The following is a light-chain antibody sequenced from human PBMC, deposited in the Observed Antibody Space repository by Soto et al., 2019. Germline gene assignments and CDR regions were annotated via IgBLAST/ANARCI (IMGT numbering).Light chain of an antibody. CDR2: GAS. V-gene: IGKV3-15*01. CDR3: QQYNSWPRALS. CDR1: HSVHSN. Sequence: MVMTQCPPSLSVSPGDGRTLSCSTSHSVHSNLVWYQHQPGRAPSLLICGASTRATGVPARFSGCGSGTEFSLTISSLQSEDFAVYYCQQYNSWPRALSFGGGTKVDIK. J-gene: IGKJ4*01.